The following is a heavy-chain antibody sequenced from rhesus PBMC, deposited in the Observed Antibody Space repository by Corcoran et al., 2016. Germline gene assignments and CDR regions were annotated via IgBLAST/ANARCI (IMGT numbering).Heavy chain of an antibody. CDR3: ARDLSALGSGASVDY. CDR2: IYGSGSTT. CDR1: GGSITCNY. J-gene: IGHJ4*01. V-gene: IGHV4S11*01. Sequence: QLQESGPGLVKPSATLSLTCPVSGGSITCNYWRWICQAPGKGLGWIRYIYGSGSTTNYNPSLKSRFTLSVDTSKNQLALKLSSVTAADTAVYYCARDLSALGSGASVDYWGQGVLVTVSS. D-gene: IGHD2-15*01.